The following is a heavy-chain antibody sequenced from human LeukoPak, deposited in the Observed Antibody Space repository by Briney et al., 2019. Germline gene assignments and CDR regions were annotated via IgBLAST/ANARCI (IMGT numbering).Heavy chain of an antibody. CDR3: ARGGNWNGGAFDI. J-gene: IGHJ3*02. CDR1: GGTFSSYA. V-gene: IGHV1-69*05. Sequence: SVKVSCNASGGTFSSYAISWVRQAPGQGLEWMGRIIPIFGTANYAQKFQGRVTITTDESTSTAYMELSSLRSEDTAVYYCARGGNWNGGAFDIWGQGTMVTVSS. CDR2: IIPIFGTA. D-gene: IGHD1-1*01.